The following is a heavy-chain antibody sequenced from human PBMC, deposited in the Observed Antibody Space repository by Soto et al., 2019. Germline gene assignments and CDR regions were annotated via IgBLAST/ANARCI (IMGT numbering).Heavy chain of an antibody. CDR1: GGSLSGYY. D-gene: IGHD3-3*01. CDR2: INHSGST. J-gene: IGHJ6*03. Sequence: PSETLSLTCAVYGGSLSGYYWSWIRQPPGKGLEWIGEINHSGSTNYNPSLKSRVTISVDTSKNQFSLKLSSVTAADTAVYYCARGGSGYYVSYYYYYYMDVWGKGTTVTVSS. CDR3: ARGGSGYYVSYYYYYYMDV. V-gene: IGHV4-34*01.